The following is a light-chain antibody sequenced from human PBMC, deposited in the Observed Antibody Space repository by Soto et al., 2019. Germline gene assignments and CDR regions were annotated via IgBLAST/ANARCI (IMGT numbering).Light chain of an antibody. Sequence: QSALTQPPSVSGSPGQSVTLSCTGTSSDIGYHNRVSWYQQPPGTAPKLMIYEVSTRYSGVPERFSGSKSGNTASLTISGLQAEDEADYYCSSFASSATVVFGGGTKVTVL. CDR3: SSFASSATVV. CDR2: EVS. J-gene: IGLJ3*02. CDR1: SSDIGYHNR. V-gene: IGLV2-18*02.